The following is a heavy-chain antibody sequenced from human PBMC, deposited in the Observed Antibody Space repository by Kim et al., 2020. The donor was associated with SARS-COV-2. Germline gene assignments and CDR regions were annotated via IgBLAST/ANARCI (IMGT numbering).Heavy chain of an antibody. CDR1: GDSVSSNSAA. D-gene: IGHD2-2*01. Sequence: SQTLSLTCAISGDSVSSNSAAWNWIRYYPSRGLAWLGRTYYRSKWYNDYAVSVKSRITINPDTSKNQFSLQLNSVTPEDTAVYYCARVGYCSSTSCYLFDYWGQGTLVTVSS. CDR2: TYYRSKWYN. J-gene: IGHJ4*02. CDR3: ARVGYCSSTSCYLFDY. V-gene: IGHV6-1*01.